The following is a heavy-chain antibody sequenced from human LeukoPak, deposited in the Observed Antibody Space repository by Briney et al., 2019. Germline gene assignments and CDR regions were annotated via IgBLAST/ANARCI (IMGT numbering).Heavy chain of an antibody. CDR3: ARCDWGIPNFDY. Sequence: GGSLRLSCAASGFTFDRYWMTWVRQAPGKGLEWVANIKQDGSEKYYVDSVKGRFIISRDNAKKSLYLQINSLRAEDTAVYYCARCDWGIPNFDYWGQGTLVTVSS. CDR1: GFTFDRYW. J-gene: IGHJ4*02. D-gene: IGHD2-21*02. CDR2: IKQDGSEK. V-gene: IGHV3-7*01.